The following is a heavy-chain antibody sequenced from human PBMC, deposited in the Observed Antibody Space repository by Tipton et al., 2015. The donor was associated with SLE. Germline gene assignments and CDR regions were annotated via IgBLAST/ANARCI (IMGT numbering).Heavy chain of an antibody. Sequence: TLSLTCAVYGGSFSGYYWSWIRQPPGKGLEWIGEINDSGSTDYNPSLESRVTISVDTSKSQFSLNVTSVTAADTAVYYCARSDGGYWGQGTLVTVSS. CDR3: ARSDGGY. D-gene: IGHD3-16*01. J-gene: IGHJ4*02. CDR1: GGSFSGYY. CDR2: INDSGST. V-gene: IGHV4-34*01.